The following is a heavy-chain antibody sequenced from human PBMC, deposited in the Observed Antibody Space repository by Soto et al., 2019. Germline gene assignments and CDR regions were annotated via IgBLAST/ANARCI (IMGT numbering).Heavy chain of an antibody. V-gene: IGHV1-18*01. CDR2: ISAYNGNT. CDR1: GYTFTSYG. D-gene: IGHD5-18*01. CDR3: ASSGYSSGYGDLNDAFDI. Sequence: ASVKVSCKASGYTFTSYGISWVRQAPGQGLEWMGWISAYNGNTNYAQKLQGRVTMTTDTSTSTAYMELRSLRSDDTAVYYCASSGYSSGYGDLNDAFDIWGQGTMVTVSS. J-gene: IGHJ3*02.